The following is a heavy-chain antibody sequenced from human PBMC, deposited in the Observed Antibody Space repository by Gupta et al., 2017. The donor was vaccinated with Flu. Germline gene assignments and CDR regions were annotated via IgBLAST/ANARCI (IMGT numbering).Heavy chain of an antibody. J-gene: IGHJ4*02. D-gene: IGHD2-15*01. V-gene: IGHV3-23*01. CDR1: GFECTAYG. CDR3: VKDCSGVSCYPTPDF. Sequence: EGRLLESGGALVQTGESMTLSWAASGFECTAYGMTWVGQAPGKVLEWVSTITVRSDRTHYADSVRGRFIISRDKSKKTVSLQMSGLRVEDTARYYCVKDCSGVSCYPTPDFWGPGTLVTVSA. CDR2: ITVRSDRT.